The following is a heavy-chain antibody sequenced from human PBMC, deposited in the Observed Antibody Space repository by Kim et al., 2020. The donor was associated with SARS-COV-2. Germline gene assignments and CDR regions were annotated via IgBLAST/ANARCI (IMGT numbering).Heavy chain of an antibody. J-gene: IGHJ4*01. CDR2: IHSGSNT. CDR1: GFAVSSNY. V-gene: IGHV3-53*01. CDR3: ARNRGVGAPAD. D-gene: IGHD1-26*01. Sequence: GGSLRLSCAASGFAVSSNYMSWVRQAPGKGLEWVSVIHSGSNTYYADSVKGRFTISRDNSNNSLYLHMNNLRAEDTAIFYCARNRGVGAPADWGQGTLATVSS.